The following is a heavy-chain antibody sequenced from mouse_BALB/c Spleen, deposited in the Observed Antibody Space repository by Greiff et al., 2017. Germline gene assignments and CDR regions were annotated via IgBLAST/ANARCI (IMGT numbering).Heavy chain of an antibody. CDR2: ISSGGGST. Sequence: EVKLVESGGGLVKPGGSLKLSCAASGFAFSSYDMSWVRQTPEKRLEWVAYISSGGGSTYYPDTVKGRFTISRDNAKNTLYLQMSSLKSEDTAMYYCARQGYGSLYAMDYWGQGTSVTVSS. CDR1: GFAFSSYD. D-gene: IGHD2-10*02. J-gene: IGHJ4*01. V-gene: IGHV5-12-1*01. CDR3: ARQGYGSLYAMDY.